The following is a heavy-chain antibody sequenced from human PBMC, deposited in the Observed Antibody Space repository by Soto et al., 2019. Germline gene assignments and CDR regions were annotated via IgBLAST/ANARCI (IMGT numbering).Heavy chain of an antibody. Sequence: GASVKVSCKTSGYSYTTYSIHWVRQAPGHRLEWMGWLNPATGKPRYSERFQGRLTIAGDTSATTVFMELSSLTSEDTAVYYCAREYSNGRPPNYYFDFWGQGTLVTVSS. CDR3: AREYSNGRPPNYYFDF. CDR1: GYSYTTYS. J-gene: IGHJ4*02. V-gene: IGHV1-3*01. D-gene: IGHD6-19*01. CDR2: LNPATGKP.